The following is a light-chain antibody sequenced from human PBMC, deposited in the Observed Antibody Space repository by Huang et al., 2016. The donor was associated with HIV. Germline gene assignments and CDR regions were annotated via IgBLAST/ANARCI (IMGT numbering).Light chain of an antibody. V-gene: IGKV4-1*01. J-gene: IGKJ1*01. CDR3: QQYYRSPRT. CDR2: WES. Sequence: DIVMTQSPDSLAVSPGERATIHCKSSQSLLYNTKTDVVWYQLKPGQPTKLLIYWESTRESGVPGRFSGSGSGTDCTLTISSLQAADVAVYFCQQYYRSPRTFGQGTKVEIK. CDR1: QSLLYNTKTD.